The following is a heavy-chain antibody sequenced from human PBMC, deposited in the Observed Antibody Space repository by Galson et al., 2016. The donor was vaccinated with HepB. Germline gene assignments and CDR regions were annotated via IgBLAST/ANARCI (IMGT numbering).Heavy chain of an antibody. Sequence: SLRLSCAVSGFSVSTNYMSWVRQAPGKGLEWVSIIYTAGNTYYADSVKGRFTISRDNAQNTLYLQMTSLTGEDTSVYYCARGPGYYSASGRPWDYNPMAVWGQGTTVIVSS. CDR2: IYTAGNT. D-gene: IGHD3-10*01. CDR1: GFSVSTNY. J-gene: IGHJ6*02. CDR3: ARGPGYYSASGRPWDYNPMAV. V-gene: IGHV3-53*01.